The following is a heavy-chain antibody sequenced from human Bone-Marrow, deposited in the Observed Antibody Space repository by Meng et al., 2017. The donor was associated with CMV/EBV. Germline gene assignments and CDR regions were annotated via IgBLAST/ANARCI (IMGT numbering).Heavy chain of an antibody. CDR3: ARDHMYSGSYAIDY. CDR1: GFTFSSYN. Sequence: LSLTCAASGFTFSSYNMNWVRQAPGKGLEWVSYISSSGSTIYYADSVKGRFTISRDNAKNSLYLQMNSLRAEDTAVYYCARDHMYSGSYAIDYWGQGTLVTVSS. J-gene: IGHJ4*02. CDR2: ISSSGSTI. D-gene: IGHD1-26*01. V-gene: IGHV3-48*04.